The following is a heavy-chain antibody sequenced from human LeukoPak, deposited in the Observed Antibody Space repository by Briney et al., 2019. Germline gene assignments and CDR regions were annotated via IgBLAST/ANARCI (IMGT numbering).Heavy chain of an antibody. V-gene: IGHV3-73*01. CDR3: SVAGTN. D-gene: IGHD6-19*01. Sequence: LEWVGRIRSKANSYATAYAASVKGRFTISRDDSKNTAYLQMNSLKTEDTAVYYCSVAGTNWGQGTLVTVSS. J-gene: IGHJ4*02. CDR2: IRSKANSYAT.